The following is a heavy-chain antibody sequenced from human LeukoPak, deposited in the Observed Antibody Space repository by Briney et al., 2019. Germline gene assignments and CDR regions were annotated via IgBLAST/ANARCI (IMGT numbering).Heavy chain of an antibody. D-gene: IGHD5-24*01. CDR3: VRMATEYYGMDV. Sequence: LRLSXAASGFTVSSSDMSWVRQAPGKGLEWVSVIYSGGNKYYSDSVKGRFTISRDNSKNTMYLQMNSLRAEDTAVYYCVRMATEYYGMDVWGQGTXVXXSS. J-gene: IGHJ6*02. CDR1: GFTVSSSD. CDR2: IYSGGNK. V-gene: IGHV3-53*01.